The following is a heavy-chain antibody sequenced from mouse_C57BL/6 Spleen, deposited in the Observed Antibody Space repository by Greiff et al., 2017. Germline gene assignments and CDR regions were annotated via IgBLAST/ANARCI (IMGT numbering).Heavy chain of an antibody. Sequence: DVKLVESGGGLVKPGGSLKLSCAASGFTFSDYGMHWVRQAPEKGLEWVAYISSGSSTIYYADTVKGRFTISRDNAKNTLFLQMTSLRSEDTAMYYCARKNYGNAMDYWGQGTSVTVSS. CDR2: ISSGSSTI. CDR3: ARKNYGNAMDY. V-gene: IGHV5-17*01. CDR1: GFTFSDYG. J-gene: IGHJ4*01. D-gene: IGHD1-1*01.